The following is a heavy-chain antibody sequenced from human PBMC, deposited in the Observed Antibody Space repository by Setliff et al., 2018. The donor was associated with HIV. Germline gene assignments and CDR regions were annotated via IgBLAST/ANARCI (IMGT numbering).Heavy chain of an antibody. CDR3: AKGRRTRARSYGMDV. J-gene: IGHJ6*02. V-gene: IGHV1-69*10. Sequence: SVKVSCKASGGTFSSYAISWVRQAPGQGLEWMGGIIPILGIANYAQKFQGRVTITAVESTSTAYMELSSLRSEDTAVYYCAKGRRTRARSYGMDVWGQGTTVTVSS. CDR2: IIPILGIA. CDR1: GGTFSSYA.